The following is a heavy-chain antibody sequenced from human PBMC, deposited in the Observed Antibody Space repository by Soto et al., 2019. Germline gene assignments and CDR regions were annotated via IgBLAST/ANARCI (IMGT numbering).Heavy chain of an antibody. J-gene: IGHJ4*02. CDR3: AKDRRAGGNYGFYSDF. D-gene: IGHD1-7*01. CDR2: ISGSGGST. Sequence: PGGSPKLSCAASGFTLSSHAMSWVRQAPGMGLEWVSAISGSGGSTYYADSVKGRFTISRDNSKNTLYLQMTSLRADDTAVYYCAKDRRAGGNYGFYSDFWGQGALVTVSS. V-gene: IGHV3-23*01. CDR1: GFTLSSHA.